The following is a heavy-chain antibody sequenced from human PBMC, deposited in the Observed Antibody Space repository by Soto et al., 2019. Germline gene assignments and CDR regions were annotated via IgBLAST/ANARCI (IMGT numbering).Heavy chain of an antibody. D-gene: IGHD2-15*01. CDR2: ISADNGDT. CDR1: GYTFTTFG. V-gene: IGHV1-18*01. CDR3: ARGYCSAGSCFTCWHFDL. J-gene: IGHJ2*01. Sequence: QVQVVQSGAEVKKPGASVKVACKASGYTFTTFGMSWVRQAPGQGLEWMGWISADNGDTNSAQKFQDRVTMTTDTSTNTAYMELRSLTSDDTAVYYCARGYCSAGSCFTCWHFDLWGRGTLVTVSS.